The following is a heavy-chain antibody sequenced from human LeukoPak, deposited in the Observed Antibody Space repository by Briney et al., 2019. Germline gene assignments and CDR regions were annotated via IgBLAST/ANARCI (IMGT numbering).Heavy chain of an antibody. Sequence: GGSLRLSCAASGFTVSSNYMTWVRQAPGKGLEWVSVIYSDGNTYYAGSVKGRFTISRDNSKNTLYLQMNILRAEDTAVYYCATHSGGYWGQGTLVTVPS. D-gene: IGHD4-23*01. CDR1: GFTVSSNY. CDR2: IYSDGNT. V-gene: IGHV3-66*01. J-gene: IGHJ4*02. CDR3: ATHSGGY.